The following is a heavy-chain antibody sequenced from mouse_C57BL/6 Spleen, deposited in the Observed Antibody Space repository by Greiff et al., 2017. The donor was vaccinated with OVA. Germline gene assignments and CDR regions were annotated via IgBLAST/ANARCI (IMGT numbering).Heavy chain of an antibody. J-gene: IGHJ4*01. CDR2: IDPSDSET. D-gene: IGHD2-5*01. Sequence: QVQLQQSGAELVRPGSSVKLSCKASGYTFTSYWMHWVKQRPIQGLEWIGNIDPSDSETHYNQKFKDKATVTVDKSSSTAYMQLSSLTSEDSAVYYCGYYSNPYAMDYWGQGTSVTVSS. CDR3: GYYSNPYAMDY. CDR1: GYTFTSYW. V-gene: IGHV1-52*01.